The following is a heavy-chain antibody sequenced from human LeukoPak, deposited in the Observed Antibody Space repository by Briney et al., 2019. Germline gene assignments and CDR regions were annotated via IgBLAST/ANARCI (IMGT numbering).Heavy chain of an antibody. CDR2: IYTRGST. V-gene: IGHV4-61*02. J-gene: IGHJ5*02. Sequence: PSETLSLTCTVSGGSVSSGRYYWSWIRQPAGKGLEWIGRIYTRGSTNYNPSLKSRVTISVDTSKNQFSLKLSSVTAADTAVYYCARHIISGAPRYQTYNWFDPWGQGTLVTVSS. CDR1: GGSVSSGRYY. CDR3: ARHIISGAPRYQTYNWFDP. D-gene: IGHD3-10*01.